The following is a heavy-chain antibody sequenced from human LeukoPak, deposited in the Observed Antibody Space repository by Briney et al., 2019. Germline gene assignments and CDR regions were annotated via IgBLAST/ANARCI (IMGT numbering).Heavy chain of an antibody. V-gene: IGHV4-31*03. J-gene: IGHJ3*02. CDR2: IYCSGST. CDR3: ARPALNWNWGDAFDI. Sequence: PSETLSLTCTVSGGSISSGGYYWSWIRQHPGKGLEWIGYIYCSGSTYYNPSLKSRVTISVDTSKNQFSLKLSSVTAADTAVYYCARPALNWNWGDAFDIWGQGTMVTVSS. D-gene: IGHD1-7*01. CDR1: GGSISSGGYY.